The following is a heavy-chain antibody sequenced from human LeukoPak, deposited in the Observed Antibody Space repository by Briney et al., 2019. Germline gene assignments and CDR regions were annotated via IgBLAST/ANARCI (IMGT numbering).Heavy chain of an antibody. V-gene: IGHV1-24*01. CDR1: GYTLTELS. Sequence: ASVKVSCKVSGYTLTELSMHWVRQAPGKGLEWMGGFDPEDGETIYAQKFQGRVTMTEDTSTDTAYMELSSLRSEDTAVYYCPRSSSSSWVNWFDPWGQGTLVTVSS. CDR2: FDPEDGET. D-gene: IGHD6-13*01. J-gene: IGHJ5*02. CDR3: PRSSSSSWVNWFDP.